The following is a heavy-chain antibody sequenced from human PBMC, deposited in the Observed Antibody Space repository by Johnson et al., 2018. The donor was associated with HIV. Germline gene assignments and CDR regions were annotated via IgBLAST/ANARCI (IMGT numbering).Heavy chain of an antibody. CDR3: ARNSGNGLVR. Sequence: QVQLVESGGGVVQPGKSLRLSCAASGFTFSSSAMHWVRQAPGQGLQWVALISYDGSIKYFADSVKGRFTISRDNSKNTLHLQMNSLRPEDTAVYYCARNSGNGLVRRGQGTMVTVSS. D-gene: IGHD2-8*01. CDR2: ISYDGSIK. J-gene: IGHJ3*01. CDR1: GFTFSSSA. V-gene: IGHV3-30-3*01.